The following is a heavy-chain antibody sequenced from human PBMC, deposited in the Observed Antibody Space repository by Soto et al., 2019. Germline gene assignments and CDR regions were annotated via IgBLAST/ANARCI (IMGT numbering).Heavy chain of an antibody. V-gene: IGHV1-18*01. CDR2: ISAYNGNT. CDR3: ARDMVRGVIAAYYYYYYGMDV. J-gene: IGHJ6*02. D-gene: IGHD3-10*01. CDR1: GYTFTSYG. Sequence: QVQLVQSGAEVKKPGASVKVSCKASGYTFTSYGISWVRQAPGQGLEWMGWISAYNGNTNYAQKHQGRVTMTTDTSTSTAYMELRSLRSDDTAVYYCARDMVRGVIAAYYYYYYGMDVWGQGTTVTVSS.